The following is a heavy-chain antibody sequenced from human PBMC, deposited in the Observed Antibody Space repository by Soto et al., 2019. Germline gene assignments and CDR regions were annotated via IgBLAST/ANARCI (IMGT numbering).Heavy chain of an antibody. Sequence: EVQLVESGGGLVQPGGSLRLSCAASGFTVSSKYMSWVRQAPGKGLEWVSLIQSGGSTYYAGSVKGRFTISRDNAENTLFLQMNSLIVEDTAVYYCKRDDVHWSGGRCYGVPSEVWGKGNTVTVSA. CDR3: KRDDVHWSGGRCYGVPSEV. V-gene: IGHV3-66*01. CDR1: GFTVSSKY. J-gene: IGHJ6*04. CDR2: IQSGGST. D-gene: IGHD2-15*01.